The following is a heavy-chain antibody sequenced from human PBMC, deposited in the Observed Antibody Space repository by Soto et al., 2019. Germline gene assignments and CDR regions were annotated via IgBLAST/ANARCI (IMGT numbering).Heavy chain of an antibody. CDR2: IIPIFGTA. V-gene: IGHV1-69*06. Sequence: GASVKVSCKASGGTFSSYAISWVRQAPGQGLEWMGGIIPIFGTANYAQKFQGRVTITADKSTSTAYMELSSLRSEDTAVYYCARKGEGMGALGGAFDIWGQGTMVTVSS. CDR3: ARKGEGMGALGGAFDI. J-gene: IGHJ3*02. CDR1: GGTFSSYA. D-gene: IGHD1-26*01.